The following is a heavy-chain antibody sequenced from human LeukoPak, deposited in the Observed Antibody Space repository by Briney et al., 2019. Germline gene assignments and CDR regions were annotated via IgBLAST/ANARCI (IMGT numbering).Heavy chain of an antibody. CDR2: IDAGGGDT. CDR3: GRPTKYWLVRGNGVDV. CDR1: GFSFSSYA. J-gene: IGHJ6*02. D-gene: IGHD6-19*01. V-gene: IGHV3-23*01. Sequence: GGSLRLSCAASGFSFSSYAMTWVRQAPGKGLEWVSSIDAGGGDTYHSDSVKGRFTISRDNSMNALYLQMNSLRTDDTAVYYCGRPTKYWLVRGNGVDVWGQGTTVTVSS.